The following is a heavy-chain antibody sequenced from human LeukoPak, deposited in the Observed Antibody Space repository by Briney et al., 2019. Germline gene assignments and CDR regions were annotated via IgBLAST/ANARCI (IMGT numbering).Heavy chain of an antibody. CDR1: GYTFTGYY. CDR3: ARDCSGGSCYLSFDY. D-gene: IGHD2-15*01. J-gene: IGHJ4*02. CDR2: INPNSGGT. Sequence: ASVKVSCKASGYTFTGYYMHWVRQAPGQGLEWMGWINPNSGGTNYAQKFQGWVTMTRDTSISTAYMELSSLRSEDTAVYYCARDCSGGSCYLSFDYWGQGTLVTVSS. V-gene: IGHV1-2*04.